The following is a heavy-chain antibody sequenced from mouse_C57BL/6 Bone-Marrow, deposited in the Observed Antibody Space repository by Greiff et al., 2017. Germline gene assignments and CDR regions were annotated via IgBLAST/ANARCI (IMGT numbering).Heavy chain of an antibody. CDR3: TRDYVVY. V-gene: IGHV1-64*01. D-gene: IGHD1-1*02. Sequence: VKLLESGAELVKPGASVKLSCKASGYTFTSYWMHWVKQRPGQGLEWIGMIHPNSGSTNYNEKFKSKATLTVDKSSSPAYMQLSSLTAEDSAVYYCTRDYVVYWGQGTLVTVSA. CDR1: GYTFTSYW. J-gene: IGHJ3*01. CDR2: IHPNSGST.